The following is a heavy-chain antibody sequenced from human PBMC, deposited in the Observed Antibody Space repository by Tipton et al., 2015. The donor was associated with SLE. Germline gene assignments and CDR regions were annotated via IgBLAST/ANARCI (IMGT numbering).Heavy chain of an antibody. CDR2: LYVGGGT. CDR1: GVSISTSRYY. J-gene: IGHJ6*03. Sequence: TLSLTCSVSGVSISTSRYYWGWIRQSPGQGLEWVGSLYVGGGTYFHPSLKSRASISADASKNHFSLKLRSVTAADTAVYYCARLKGRLELPGYHYYMDVWGKGTTVTVSS. CDR3: ARLKGRLELPGYHYYMDV. D-gene: IGHD1-7*01. V-gene: IGHV4-39*02.